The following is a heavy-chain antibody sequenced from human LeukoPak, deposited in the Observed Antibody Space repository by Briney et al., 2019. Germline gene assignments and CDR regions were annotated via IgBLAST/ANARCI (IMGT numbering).Heavy chain of an antibody. CDR3: ARDRCSGGSCYKDY. J-gene: IGHJ4*02. CDR2: IIPIFGTA. CDR1: GGTFSSYA. D-gene: IGHD2-15*01. Sequence: SVKVSCKASGGTFSSYAISWVRQAPGQGLEWMGGIIPIFGTANYAQKFQGRVTITTDEFTSTAYMELSSLRSEDTAVYYCARDRCSGGSCYKDYWGQGTLVTVSS. V-gene: IGHV1-69*05.